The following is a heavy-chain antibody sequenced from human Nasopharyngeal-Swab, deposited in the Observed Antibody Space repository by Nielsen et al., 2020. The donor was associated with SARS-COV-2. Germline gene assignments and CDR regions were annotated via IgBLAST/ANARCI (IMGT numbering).Heavy chain of an antibody. V-gene: IGHV3-53*01. CDR3: ARGLRGYSGYSDY. CDR2: IYSGGST. Sequence: VCQAPGKGLERVSVIYSGGSTYYADSVKGRFTISRDNSKNTLYLQMNSLRAEDTAVYYCARGLRGYSGYSDYWGQGTLVTVSS. J-gene: IGHJ4*02. D-gene: IGHD5-12*01.